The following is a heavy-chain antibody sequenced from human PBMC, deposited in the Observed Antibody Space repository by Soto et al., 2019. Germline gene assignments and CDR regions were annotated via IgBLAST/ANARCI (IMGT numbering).Heavy chain of an antibody. CDR2: ISHDGSNK. J-gene: IGHJ4*02. CDR3: AKEAEMATAPLFDY. V-gene: IGHV3-30*18. Sequence: QVQLVESGGGVVQPGRSLRLSCAASGFTFSSYGMHWVRQAPGKGLEWVAVISHDGSNKNYADSVKGRFTISRDNSKNTLYLQMNSLRAEDTAVYYCAKEAEMATAPLFDYWGQGTLFTVSS. D-gene: IGHD5-18*01. CDR1: GFTFSSYG.